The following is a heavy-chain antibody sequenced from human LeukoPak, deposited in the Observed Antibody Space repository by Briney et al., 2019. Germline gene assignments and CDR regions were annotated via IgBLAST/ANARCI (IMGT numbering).Heavy chain of an antibody. CDR1: GFTFSSNA. Sequence: GGSLRLSCAASGFTFSSNAMTWVRQAPGKGLECVSAITGTGDATYYADSVKGRFTISRDNSKNTLYLQLNSLRAEDTAVYYCVKDDGWVQYANWGQGTLVTVSS. CDR3: VKDDGWVQYAN. CDR2: ITGTGDAT. D-gene: IGHD5-24*01. J-gene: IGHJ4*02. V-gene: IGHV3-23*01.